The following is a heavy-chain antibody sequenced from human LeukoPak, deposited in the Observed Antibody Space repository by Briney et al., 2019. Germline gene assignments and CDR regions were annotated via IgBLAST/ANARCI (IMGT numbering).Heavy chain of an antibody. CDR1: GGSFTGYY. Sequence: SETLSLTSAVYGGSFTGYYWTWIRQPPGKGLEWIGEVNHSGFTSYNPSLKSRVTISVDTSKNQFSLKLSSVTAADTAVYYCARGPGYSYGLDYWGQGTLVTVSS. V-gene: IGHV4-34*01. CDR2: VNHSGFT. D-gene: IGHD5-18*01. J-gene: IGHJ4*02. CDR3: ARGPGYSYGLDY.